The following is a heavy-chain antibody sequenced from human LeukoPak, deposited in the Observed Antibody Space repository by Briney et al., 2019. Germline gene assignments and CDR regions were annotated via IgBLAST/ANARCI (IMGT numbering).Heavy chain of an antibody. V-gene: IGHV3-21*04. D-gene: IGHD6-13*01. J-gene: IGHJ5*02. CDR2: ISSSNSYI. CDR3: AREQSSSSWYAAGDH. Sequence: GGSLRLSCAASGFTFSSYAMRWVRQAAGEGMEWVCSISSSNSYIYYAHSLNTQFTIPRHNAKNSLYLQMHSLIAEDTAVYHCAREQSSSSWYAAGDHWGQGPLVPVLS. CDR1: GFTFSSYA.